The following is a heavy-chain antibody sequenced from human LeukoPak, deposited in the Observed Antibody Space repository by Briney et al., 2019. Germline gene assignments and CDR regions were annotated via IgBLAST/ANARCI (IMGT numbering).Heavy chain of an antibody. CDR3: ARIRDCGSGGNYFDY. V-gene: IGHV2-70*01. D-gene: IGHD3-10*01. CDR2: IDWNDDK. CDR1: GFSLSTSGMC. Sequence: SGPALVKPTQTLTLTCTFSGFSLSTSGMCVSWIRQPPGKALEWLAFIDWNDDKYYSTSLETRLTISKDTSRDQVVLTMTNMDPVDTATYYCARIRDCGSGGNYFDYWGQGTLVIVSS. J-gene: IGHJ4*02.